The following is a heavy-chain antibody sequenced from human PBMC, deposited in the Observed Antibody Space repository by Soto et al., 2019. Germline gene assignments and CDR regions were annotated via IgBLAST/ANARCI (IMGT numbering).Heavy chain of an antibody. CDR3: ATRSSGSFHFDY. D-gene: IGHD1-26*01. CDR2: IIPVFGTP. Sequence: ASVKVSCKASGGSFNNYAISWVRQAPGQGLEWMGGIIPVFGTPNYAQKFQGRLTIIAGEYTTTAYMELSSLRSEDTALYYCATRSSGSFHFDYWGQGTLVTVSS. CDR1: GGSFNNYA. J-gene: IGHJ4*02. V-gene: IGHV1-69*13.